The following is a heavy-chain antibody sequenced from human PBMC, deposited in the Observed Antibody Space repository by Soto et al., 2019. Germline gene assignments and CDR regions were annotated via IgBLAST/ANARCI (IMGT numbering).Heavy chain of an antibody. CDR3: ALWYISGRRLSFEY. J-gene: IGHJ4*02. D-gene: IGHD6-19*01. CDR2: IFYTGST. Sequence: SETLSLTCTVPGGSISSYYWSWIRQPPGKELEWIGYIFYTGSTNYNPSLKSRVTMSVDMSKNQFSLNLNSVTAADTSVYFCALWYISGRRLSFEYWCQGIMGTVFS. V-gene: IGHV4-59*01. CDR1: GGSISSYY.